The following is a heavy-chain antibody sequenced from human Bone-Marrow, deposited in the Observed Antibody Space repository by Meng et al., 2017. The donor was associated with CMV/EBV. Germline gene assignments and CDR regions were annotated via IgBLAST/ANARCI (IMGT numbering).Heavy chain of an antibody. CDR2: IYYSGST. J-gene: IGHJ4*02. V-gene: IGHV4-59*08. D-gene: IGHD3-3*01. Sequence: SETLSLTCTVSGGSISSYYWSWIRQPPGKGLEWIGYIYYSGSTNYNPPLKSRVTISVDTSKNQFSLKLSSVTAADTAVYYCARHGLSRFLEWSLFDYWGQGTRVTVYS. CDR1: GGSISSYY. CDR3: ARHGLSRFLEWSLFDY.